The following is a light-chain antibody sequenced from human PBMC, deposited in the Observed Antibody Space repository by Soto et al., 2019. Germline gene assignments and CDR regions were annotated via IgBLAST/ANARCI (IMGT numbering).Light chain of an antibody. CDR2: EVT. CDR1: SSDVGSYNY. Sequence: QSVLTQPASVSGSPGQSVTISCTGTSSDVGSYNYVSWYQQHPGKAPKLMIYEVTKRPSGVPDRFSGSKSGNTASLTVSGLQAEDEANYYCSSYAGTNNVFVTGSKVPVL. V-gene: IGLV2-8*01. J-gene: IGLJ1*01. CDR3: SSYAGTNNV.